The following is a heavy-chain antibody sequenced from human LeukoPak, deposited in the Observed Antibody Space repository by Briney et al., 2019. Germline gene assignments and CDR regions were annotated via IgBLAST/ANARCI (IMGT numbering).Heavy chain of an antibody. J-gene: IGHJ4*02. CDR2: IYHSGST. Sequence: SETLSLTCTVSGGSISSSNWWSWVRQPPGKGLEWIGEIYHSGSTNYNPSLKSRVTISVDKSKNQFSLKLSSVTAADTAVYYCARAGVATTPFDYWGQGTLVTVFS. CDR1: GGSISSSNW. V-gene: IGHV4-4*02. CDR3: ARAGVATTPFDY. D-gene: IGHD5-12*01.